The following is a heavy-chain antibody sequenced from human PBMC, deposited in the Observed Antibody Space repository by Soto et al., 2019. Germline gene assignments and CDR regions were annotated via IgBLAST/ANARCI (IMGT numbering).Heavy chain of an antibody. D-gene: IGHD2-8*01. CDR1: GYTFTSYD. CDR3: ARGLTMVYATPDWFDP. V-gene: IGHV1-8*01. CDR2: MNPNSGNT. Sequence: ASVKVSCKASGYTFTSYDTNWVRQATGQGLEWMGWMNPNSGNTGYAQKFQGRVTMTRNTSISTAYMELSSLRSEDTAVYYCARGLTMVYATPDWFDPWGQGTLVTVSS. J-gene: IGHJ5*02.